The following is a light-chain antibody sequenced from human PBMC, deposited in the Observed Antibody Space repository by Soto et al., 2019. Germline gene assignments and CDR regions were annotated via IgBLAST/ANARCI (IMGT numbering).Light chain of an antibody. CDR1: SSDVGGYNY. Sequence: QSVLTQPASVYGSPGQSITISCTGTSSDVGGYNYVSWYLHHPGKAPKLIIYDVSNRPSGVSNRFSGSKSGNTASLTVSGLQAEDEADYYCCSYTSSITYVFGTGTKVTVL. V-gene: IGLV2-14*03. CDR3: CSYTSSITYV. CDR2: DVS. J-gene: IGLJ1*01.